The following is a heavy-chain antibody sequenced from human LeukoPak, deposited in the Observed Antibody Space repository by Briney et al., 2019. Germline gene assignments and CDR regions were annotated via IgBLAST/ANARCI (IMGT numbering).Heavy chain of an antibody. CDR1: GFTFSSYS. CDR2: ISISTSSI. CDR3: VRSYGGNSYYFDY. D-gene: IGHD4-23*01. J-gene: IGHJ4*02. Sequence: PGGSLRLSCAASGFTFSSYSMNWVRQAPGKGLEWVSSISISTSSIYCADSVKGRFTISRDNAKNSLSLQMNSLRAEDTAVYFCVRSYGGNSYYFDYWGQGTLVTVSS. V-gene: IGHV3-21*01.